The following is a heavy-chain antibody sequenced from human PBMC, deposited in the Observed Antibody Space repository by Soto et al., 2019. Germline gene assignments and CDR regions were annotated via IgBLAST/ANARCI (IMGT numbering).Heavy chain of an antibody. D-gene: IGHD6-13*01. Sequence: GGSLRLSCAASGFTFSSYSMNWVRQAPGKGLEWVSSISSSSSYIYYADSVKGRFTISRDNAKNSLYLQMNSLRAEDTAVYYCAGLSEAAAGTLYMDVWGKGTTVTVSS. V-gene: IGHV3-21*01. CDR3: AGLSEAAAGTLYMDV. CDR1: GFTFSSYS. J-gene: IGHJ6*03. CDR2: ISSSSSYI.